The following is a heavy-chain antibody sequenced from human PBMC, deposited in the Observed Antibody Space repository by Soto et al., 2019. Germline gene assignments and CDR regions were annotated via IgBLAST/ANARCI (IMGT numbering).Heavy chain of an antibody. CDR3: ARGGEEILDVYGMDV. J-gene: IGHJ6*02. D-gene: IGHD3-10*01. V-gene: IGHV3-53*01. CDR2: IYGGGVT. Sequence: LRLSCAASGITVSRNYMSWVRQAPGKGLEWVSVIYGGGVTQYAEFVQGRFIISRDNSKNTFYLQMNSLRAEDTAVYYCARGGEEILDVYGMDVWGQGTTVTVSS. CDR1: GITVSRNY.